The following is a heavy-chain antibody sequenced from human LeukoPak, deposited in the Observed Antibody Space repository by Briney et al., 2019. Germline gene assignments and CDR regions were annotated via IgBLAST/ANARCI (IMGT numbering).Heavy chain of an antibody. CDR1: GYSFTSYW. J-gene: IGHJ5*02. CDR3: ARSLYCSTTSCLNWFDP. D-gene: IGHD2-2*01. CDR2: IYPDDSDT. V-gene: IGHV5-51*01. Sequence: GESLKISCKGSGYSFTSYWIGWVRQMPGKGLEWVGIIYPDDSDTRYSPSFQGQVTISADKSISTAYLQWSSLKASDTAMYYCARSLYCSTTSCLNWFDPWGQGTLVTVSS.